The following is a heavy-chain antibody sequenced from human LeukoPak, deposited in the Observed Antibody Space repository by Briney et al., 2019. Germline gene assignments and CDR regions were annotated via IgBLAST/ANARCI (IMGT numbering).Heavy chain of an antibody. CDR2: ISSSGSTI. D-gene: IGHD6-13*01. CDR1: GFTFSSYE. CDR3: ARYSLQQLPPSYFDY. Sequence: GGSLRLSCAASGFTFSSYEMNWVRQAPGKGPEWVSYISSSGSTIYYADSVKGRFTISRDNAKNSLYLQMNSLRAEDTAVYYCARYSLQQLPPSYFDYWGQGTLVTVSS. V-gene: IGHV3-48*03. J-gene: IGHJ4*02.